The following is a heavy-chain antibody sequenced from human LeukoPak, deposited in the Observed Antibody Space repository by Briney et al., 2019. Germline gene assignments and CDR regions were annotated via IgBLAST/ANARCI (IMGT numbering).Heavy chain of an antibody. D-gene: IGHD3-9*01. Sequence: GGSLRLSCAASGFTFSDYWIHWVRQAPGKGLVWVSRINTDGSITNYADSVKGRFSISRDNAKNTLYLQMSSLRAEDTAIYYCATDISTHYFGSWGQGTLVTVSS. CDR1: GFTFSDYW. CDR2: INTDGSIT. J-gene: IGHJ4*02. V-gene: IGHV3-74*01. CDR3: ATDISTHYFGS.